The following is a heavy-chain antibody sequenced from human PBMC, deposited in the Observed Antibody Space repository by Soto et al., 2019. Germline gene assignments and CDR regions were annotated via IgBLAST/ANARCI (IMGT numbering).Heavy chain of an antibody. V-gene: IGHV4-30-2*01. D-gene: IGHD3-22*01. CDR3: ARADSSGYPDY. CDR1: GGSISSGGYS. Sequence: SETLSLTCSVSGGSISSGGYSWSWIRQPPGKGLEWIGYIYHSGSTYYNPSLKSRVTISVDRSKNQFSLKLSSVTAADTAVYYCARADSSGYPDYWGQGTLVTVSS. CDR2: IYHSGST. J-gene: IGHJ4*02.